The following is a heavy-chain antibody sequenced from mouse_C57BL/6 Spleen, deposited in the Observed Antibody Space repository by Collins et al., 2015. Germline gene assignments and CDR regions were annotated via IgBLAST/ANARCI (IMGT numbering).Heavy chain of an antibody. CDR1: GFNIKNDY. V-gene: IGHV14-4*01. CDR3: TTLYH. D-gene: IGHD5-1*01. CDR2: IDPENGDS. J-gene: IGHJ3*01. Sequence: EVQLQQSGAELVRPGASVKLSCTASGFNIKNDYMNWVKQRPEQGLEWIGWIDPENGDSDFVSKFQGKATITADTSSNTAYLQPSSLTSEDTAVYYCTTLYHWGQGTLVTVSS.